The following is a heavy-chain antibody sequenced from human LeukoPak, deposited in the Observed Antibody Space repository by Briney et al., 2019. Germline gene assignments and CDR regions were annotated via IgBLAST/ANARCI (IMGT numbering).Heavy chain of an antibody. V-gene: IGHV5-51*01. J-gene: IGHJ4*02. CDR3: ARYHSSAWYADY. Sequence: GESLKISCKGSGYSFTSYWIGWVRQMPGEGLEWMGIICPGDSDTSYSPSFQGQVTISADKSIDTAYLQWSSLKASDTAMYYCARYHSSAWYADYWGQGTLLTVSS. CDR2: ICPGDSDT. CDR1: GYSFTSYW. D-gene: IGHD6-19*01.